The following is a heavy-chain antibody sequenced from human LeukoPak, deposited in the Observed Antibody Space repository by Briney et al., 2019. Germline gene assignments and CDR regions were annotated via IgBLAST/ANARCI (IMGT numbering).Heavy chain of an antibody. J-gene: IGHJ4*02. CDR2: INHNGST. V-gene: IGHV4-34*01. Sequence: SETLSLTCAVYGGSLSGYYWSWIRQPPGKGLEWIGEINHNGSTNYNPPLKSRVTISVDTSKNQFSLKLSSVTAADTAVYYCARGSVVVVAATVFDYWGQGTLVTVSS. CDR1: GGSLSGYY. CDR3: ARGSVVVVAATVFDY. D-gene: IGHD2-15*01.